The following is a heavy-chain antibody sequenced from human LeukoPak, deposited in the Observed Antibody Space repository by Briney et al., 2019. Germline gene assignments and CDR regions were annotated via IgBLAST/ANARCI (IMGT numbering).Heavy chain of an antibody. CDR2: ISSSGSTI. D-gene: IGHD2-8*01. CDR1: GFTFSSYE. CDR3: ARFDCSNGVYYKVGYFQH. J-gene: IGHJ1*01. Sequence: GGSLRLSCAASGFTFSSYEMNWVRQAPGKGLEWVSYISSSGSTIYYADSVKGRFTISKDNAKNSLYLQMNSLRAEDTAVYYCARFDCSNGVYYKVGYFQHWGQGTLVTVSS. V-gene: IGHV3-48*03.